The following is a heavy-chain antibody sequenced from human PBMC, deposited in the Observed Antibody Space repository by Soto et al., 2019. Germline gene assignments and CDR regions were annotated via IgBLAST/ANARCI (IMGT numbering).Heavy chain of an antibody. D-gene: IGHD7-27*01. CDR1: GFTFSSYA. CDR2: ITGSGGDT. Sequence: EVQLLESGGALVQPGGSLRLSCAASGFTFSSYAMTWVRQAPGKGLEWVSLITGSGGDTYYGDSVKGRFTISRDNSKNTLFLQMNSLRVEDKAVYFCAKAEGGTWGTEYFQYWGPGTLVNVSS. V-gene: IGHV3-23*01. CDR3: AKAEGGTWGTEYFQY. J-gene: IGHJ1*01.